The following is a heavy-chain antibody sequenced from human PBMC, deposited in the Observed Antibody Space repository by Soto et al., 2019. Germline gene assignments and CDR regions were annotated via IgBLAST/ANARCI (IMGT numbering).Heavy chain of an antibody. CDR3: AKANSGDDDEFDY. CDR1: RYTFTGYY. V-gene: IGHV1-2*02. D-gene: IGHD5-12*01. CDR2: INPKSGGT. Sequence: QVQLVQSGAEVKKPGASVKVSCKASRYTFTGYYMHWVRQAPGQGLEWMGWINPKSGGTDYAQKFQGRVTMTRDTSSSSAYMELSSLRYDDTAVYYCAKANSGDDDEFDYWGQGTQVTVSS. J-gene: IGHJ4*02.